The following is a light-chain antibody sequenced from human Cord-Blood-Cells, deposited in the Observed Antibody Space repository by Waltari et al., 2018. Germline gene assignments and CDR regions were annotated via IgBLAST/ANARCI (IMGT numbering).Light chain of an antibody. V-gene: IGLV3-25*03. CDR3: QSADSSGTWV. J-gene: IGLJ3*02. Sequence: SYDLTPPPSVSVSSRPTASITCSGDALVTQHAYSYQQKPGQAPVLVIYKDSERPSGIPERFSGSSSGTTVTLTISGVQAEDEADYYCQSADSSGTWVFGGGTKLTVL. CDR1: ALVTQH. CDR2: KDS.